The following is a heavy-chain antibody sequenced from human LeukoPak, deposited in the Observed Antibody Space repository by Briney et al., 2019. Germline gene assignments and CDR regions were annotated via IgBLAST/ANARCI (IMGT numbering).Heavy chain of an antibody. D-gene: IGHD3-16*01. CDR3: ARGTNLGN. CDR2: IYSGGST. CDR1: GFTFSNFA. Sequence: PGGSLRLSCSASGFTFSNFAMHWVRQAPGKGLECVSVIYSGGSTYYADSVEGRLAISRDSSKNTLYLEMNSLRAEDTAVYYCARGTNLGNWGQGTLVTVSS. J-gene: IGHJ4*02. V-gene: IGHV3-53*01.